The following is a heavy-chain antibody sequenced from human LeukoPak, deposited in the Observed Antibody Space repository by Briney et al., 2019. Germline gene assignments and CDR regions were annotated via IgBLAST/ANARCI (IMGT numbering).Heavy chain of an antibody. CDR3: ARDRVIGYSYGRFYYYYGMDV. J-gene: IGHJ6*02. V-gene: IGHV3-74*01. D-gene: IGHD5-18*01. CDR2: INSDGSST. Sequence: GGSLRLSCAASGFTSSSYWMHWVCQAPGKGLVWVSRINSDGSSTSYTDSVKGRFTISRDNAKNTLYLQMNSLRAEDTAVYYCARDRVIGYSYGRFYYYYGMDVWGQGTTVTVSS. CDR1: GFTSSSYW.